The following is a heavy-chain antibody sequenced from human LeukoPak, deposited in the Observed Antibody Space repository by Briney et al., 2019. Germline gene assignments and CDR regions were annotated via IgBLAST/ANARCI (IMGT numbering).Heavy chain of an antibody. CDR3: ARQGSGGRSFDV. V-gene: IGHV4-59*08. CDR1: GGSISTYY. J-gene: IGHJ3*01. Sequence: SETLSLTCTVSGGSISTYYWSWIRQPPGKGLEWVGYMYNSGSTNYNPSLKSRVTISIDTSKNQVSLRLSTVTAADTAVYYCARQGSGGRSFDVWGQGTMVTVSS. D-gene: IGHD1-26*01. CDR2: MYNSGST.